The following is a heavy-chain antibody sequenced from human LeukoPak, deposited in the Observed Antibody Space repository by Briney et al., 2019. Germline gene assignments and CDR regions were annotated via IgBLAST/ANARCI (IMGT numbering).Heavy chain of an antibody. CDR3: ASSLYYYTSRAGFDY. V-gene: IGHV4-4*07. D-gene: IGHD3-10*01. CDR1: GGSISTYY. Sequence: SETLSLTCTVSGGSISTYYWSWIRHPAGKGMEWIGRISASGNSHYNAPLKSRVTMSVDTPKNQRCLNLRSVTAADPAVYYCASSLYYYTSRAGFDYWGQGTLVTGSA. J-gene: IGHJ4*02. CDR2: ISASGNS.